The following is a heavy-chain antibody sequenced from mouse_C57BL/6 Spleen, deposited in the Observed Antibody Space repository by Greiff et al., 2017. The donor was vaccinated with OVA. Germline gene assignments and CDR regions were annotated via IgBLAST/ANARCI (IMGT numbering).Heavy chain of an antibody. CDR2: ISGGGGNT. CDR3: ARHHSSPYWSFDV. Sequence: EVQLVESGGGLVKPGGSLKLSCAASGFTFSSYTMSWVRQTPEKRLEWVATISGGGGNTYYPDSVKGRFTISRDHAKNPLYLKMSSLRSEDTTLYYCARHHSSPYWSFDVWGTGTTVTVSS. D-gene: IGHD1-1*01. CDR1: GFTFSSYT. J-gene: IGHJ1*03. V-gene: IGHV5-9*01.